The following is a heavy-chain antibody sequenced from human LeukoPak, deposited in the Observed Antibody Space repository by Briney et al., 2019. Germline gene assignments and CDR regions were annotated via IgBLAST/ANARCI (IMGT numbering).Heavy chain of an antibody. CDR2: IWSDGSSE. CDR3: ARDYGDYYFDY. CDR1: GFTFSSYG. Sequence: PGGSLRLSCAASGFTFSSYGMHWVRQAPGRGLQWVAVIWSDGSSEYYAASVKGRFTISRDNAKKSLYLQMNSLRAEDTAVYYCARDYGDYYFDYWGQGTLVTVSS. J-gene: IGHJ4*02. V-gene: IGHV3-33*01. D-gene: IGHD4-17*01.